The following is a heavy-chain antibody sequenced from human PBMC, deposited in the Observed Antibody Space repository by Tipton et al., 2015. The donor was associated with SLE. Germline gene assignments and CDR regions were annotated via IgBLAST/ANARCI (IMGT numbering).Heavy chain of an antibody. Sequence: SLRLSCAASGFTFSSYGMHWVRQAPGKGLEWVAVISYDGSNKYYADSVKGRFTISRDNSKNTLYLQMNSLRAEDTAVYYCARDLVYSSGWYSHWYFDLWGRGTLVTVSS. CDR2: ISYDGSNK. CDR3: ARDLVYSSGWYSHWYFDL. J-gene: IGHJ2*01. V-gene: IGHV3-30*03. CDR1: GFTFSSYG. D-gene: IGHD6-19*01.